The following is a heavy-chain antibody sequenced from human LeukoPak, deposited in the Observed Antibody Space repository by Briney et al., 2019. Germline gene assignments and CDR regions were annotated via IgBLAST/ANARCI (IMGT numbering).Heavy chain of an antibody. Sequence: GGSLRLSCAASGFTFSDHGIHWVRQAPGKGLEWVAVISYDGSNKYYADSVKGRFTISRDNSKNTLYLQMNSLRPEDTAVYYCAKPFAAVSAGFSYYFDYWGQGTLVTVSS. D-gene: IGHD6-19*01. J-gene: IGHJ4*02. CDR1: GFTFSDHG. CDR2: ISYDGSNK. CDR3: AKPFAAVSAGFSYYFDY. V-gene: IGHV3-30*18.